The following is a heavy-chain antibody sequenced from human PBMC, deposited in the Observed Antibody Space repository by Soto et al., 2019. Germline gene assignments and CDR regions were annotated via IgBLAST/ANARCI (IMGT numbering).Heavy chain of an antibody. CDR2: IYSGGST. D-gene: IGHD3-22*01. CDR3: ARDPPPYYYDSSGYYDDAFDI. Sequence: GGSLRLSCAASGFTVSSNYMSWVRQAPGKGLEWVSVIYSGGSTYYADSVKGRFTISRDNSKNTLYLQMNSLRAEDTAVYYCARDPPPYYYDSSGYYDDAFDIWGQGTMVTVSS. V-gene: IGHV3-53*01. CDR1: GFTVSSNY. J-gene: IGHJ3*02.